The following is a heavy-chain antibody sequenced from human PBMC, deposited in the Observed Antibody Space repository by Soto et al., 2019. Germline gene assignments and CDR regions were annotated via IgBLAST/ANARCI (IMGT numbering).Heavy chain of an antibody. CDR2: ISYDGSNK. V-gene: IGHV3-30-3*01. D-gene: IGHD3-3*01. Sequence: GGSLRLSCAASGFTFSSYAMHWVRQAPGKGLEWVAVISYDGSNKYYADSVKGRFTISRDNSKNTLYLQMNSLRAEDTAVYYCARGGSITIFGVANNWFDPWGQGTLVTVSS. CDR1: GFTFSSYA. J-gene: IGHJ5*02. CDR3: ARGGSITIFGVANNWFDP.